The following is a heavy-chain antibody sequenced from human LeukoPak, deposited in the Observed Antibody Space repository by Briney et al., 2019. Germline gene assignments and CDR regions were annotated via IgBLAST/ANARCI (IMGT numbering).Heavy chain of an antibody. V-gene: IGHV3-11*04. D-gene: IGHD5-18*01. CDR3: AREIQLRGVSFDY. CDR2: ISSSGSTI. Sequence: GGSLRLSCAASGFTVSSNYMSWIRQAPGKGLEWVSYISSSGSTIYYADSVKGRFTISRDNAKNSLYLQMNSLRAEDTAVYYCAREIQLRGVSFDYWGQGTLVTVSS. CDR1: GFTVSSNY. J-gene: IGHJ4*02.